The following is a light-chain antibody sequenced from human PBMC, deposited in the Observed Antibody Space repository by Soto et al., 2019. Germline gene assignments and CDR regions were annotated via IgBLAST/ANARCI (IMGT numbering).Light chain of an antibody. CDR1: SSDIGSNNY. CDR2: EVS. CDR3: SSYTTTTPL. V-gene: IGLV2-14*01. J-gene: IGLJ3*02. Sequence: QSALTQPASVSGSPGQSITISCTGTSSDIGSNNYVSWFQQRPGKAPTLIIYEVSNRPSGVSTHFSGSKSGNTASLTISGLLHEDEAEYYCSSYTTTTPLFGGGTKLTVL.